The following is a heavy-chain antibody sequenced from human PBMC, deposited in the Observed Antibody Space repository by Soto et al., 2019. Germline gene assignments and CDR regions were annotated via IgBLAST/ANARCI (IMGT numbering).Heavy chain of an antibody. V-gene: IGHV4-31*03. J-gene: IGHJ4*02. D-gene: IGHD1-1*01. CDR3: ARATGTLRSRNCDY. Sequence: SETLSLTCSVSGGSISTVGHYWTWIRQPPGKGLEWIGSICHTGSTYYSKSLRSRLTMSVDTSKSQFSLRLSSVTAADTAVYYCARATGTLRSRNCDYWGQGSLVTSPQ. CDR2: ICHTGST. CDR1: GGSISTVGHY.